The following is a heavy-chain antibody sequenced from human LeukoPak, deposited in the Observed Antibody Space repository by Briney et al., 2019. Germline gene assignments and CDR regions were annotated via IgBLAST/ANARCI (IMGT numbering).Heavy chain of an antibody. CDR3: ARGLGRKRPFDY. CDR1: GYTLTELS. V-gene: IGHV1-24*01. Sequence: EASVKVSCKVSGYTLTELSMHWVRQAPGKGLEWMGGFDPEDGETIYAQKFQGRVTMTEDTSTDTAYMELSSLRSEDTAVYYCARGLGRKRPFDYWGQGTLVTVSS. J-gene: IGHJ4*02. D-gene: IGHD1-14*01. CDR2: FDPEDGET.